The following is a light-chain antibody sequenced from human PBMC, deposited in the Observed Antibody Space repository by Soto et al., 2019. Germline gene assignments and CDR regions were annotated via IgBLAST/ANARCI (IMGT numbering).Light chain of an antibody. CDR1: QSIRTI. Sequence: EIVMTQSPDTLSVSPGVRATLSCRDSQSIRTILAWYQQRPGQAPRLLMYGASTRAAGIPARFSGSGSGTEFTLTISSLQSEDFAVYYCQQYSKWPRTVGQGKKVDIK. CDR2: GAS. CDR3: QQYSKWPRT. J-gene: IGKJ2*01. V-gene: IGKV3-15*01.